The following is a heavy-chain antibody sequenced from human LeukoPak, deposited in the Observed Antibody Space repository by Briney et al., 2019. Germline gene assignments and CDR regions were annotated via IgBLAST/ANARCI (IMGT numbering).Heavy chain of an antibody. Sequence: SETLSLTCTVSGGSIRNYYWNWIRQPAGKGLEWVGRIQTSGNTNYSPSLKSRITISVDRSKNQVSLKLSSVTAADTAVYYCASDRGSGWFDYRGQGTLVTVSS. J-gene: IGHJ4*02. CDR3: ASDRGSGWFDY. D-gene: IGHD6-19*01. V-gene: IGHV4-4*07. CDR2: IQTSGNT. CDR1: GGSIRNYY.